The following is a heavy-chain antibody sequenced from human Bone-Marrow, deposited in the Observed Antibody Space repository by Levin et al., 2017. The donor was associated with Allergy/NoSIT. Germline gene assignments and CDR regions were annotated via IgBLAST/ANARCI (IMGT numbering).Heavy chain of an antibody. D-gene: IGHD1-14*01. CDR2: INSKSGDT. V-gene: IGHV1-2*02. Sequence: GESLKISCKASGYTFNDYYMLWVRQAPGQGPEYMGWINSKSGDTKYAQKFQGRVTMTRDTSESTAYMELNSLRSDDTAVYYCARFEPHLYCLDYWGQGTLVTVSS. J-gene: IGHJ4*02. CDR1: GYTFNDYY. CDR3: ARFEPHLYCLDY.